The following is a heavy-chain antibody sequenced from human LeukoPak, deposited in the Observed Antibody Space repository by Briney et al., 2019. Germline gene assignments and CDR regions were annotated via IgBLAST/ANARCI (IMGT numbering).Heavy chain of an antibody. V-gene: IGHV3-64D*06. D-gene: IGHD3-10*01. J-gene: IGHJ4*02. CDR3: VKGWVRGVMNY. Sequence: GSLGLSCSASGFTFTAYSMYWVRQAPGKGLEYVSAISNNADTTYYADSVKGRFTISRDNSKNTLYLQMSSLRAEDTAVYSCVKGWVRGVMNYWGQGTLVTVSS. CDR1: GFTFTAYS. CDR2: ISNNADTT.